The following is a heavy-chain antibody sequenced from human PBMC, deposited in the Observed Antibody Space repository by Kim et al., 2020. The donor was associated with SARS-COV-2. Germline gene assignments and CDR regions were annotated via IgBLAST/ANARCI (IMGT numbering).Heavy chain of an antibody. V-gene: IGHV3-64D*09. D-gene: IGHD6-19*01. J-gene: IGHJ4*02. CDR3: VKAGSSGWYLRSSFDY. Sequence: GGSLRLSCSASGFTFSSYAMHWVRQAPGKGLEYVSAISSNGGSTHYADSVKGRFTISRDNSKNTLYLQMSSLRAEDTAVYYCVKAGSSGWYLRSSFDYWGQGTLVTVSS. CDR1: GFTFSSYA. CDR2: ISSNGGST.